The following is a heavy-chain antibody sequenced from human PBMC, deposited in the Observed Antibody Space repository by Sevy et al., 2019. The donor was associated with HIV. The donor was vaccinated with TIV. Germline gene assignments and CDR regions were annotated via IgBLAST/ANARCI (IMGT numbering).Heavy chain of an antibody. CDR2: IKSKTDGGSA. CDR3: TGATVFGATRFDP. CDR1: GYTFNNAW. D-gene: IGHD3-3*01. J-gene: IGHJ5*02. V-gene: IGHV3-15*01. Sequence: GGSLRLSCAASGYTFNNAWMSWVRQAPGKGLEWLGRIKSKTDGGSAEYASPVKGRFTISRDDSKSTLYLQMNRLRTEDTGVYYCTGATVFGATRFDPWGQGALVTVSS.